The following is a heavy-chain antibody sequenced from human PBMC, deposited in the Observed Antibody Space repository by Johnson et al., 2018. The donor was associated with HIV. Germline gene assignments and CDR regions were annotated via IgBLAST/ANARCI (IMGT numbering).Heavy chain of an antibody. CDR2: IRSDGGRS. CDR3: AKGRIAAAGTGVDAFDI. J-gene: IGHJ3*02. Sequence: VQLVESGGGLVQPGGSLRLSCAASGFTFSSYAMHWVRQAPGKGLAYVSAIRSDGGRSYSANSVKGRFTISRDNSKNTLFLQMGSLRAEDTAVYYCAKGRIAAAGTGVDAFDIWGQGTMVTVSS. V-gene: IGHV3-64*01. D-gene: IGHD6-13*01. CDR1: GFTFSSYA.